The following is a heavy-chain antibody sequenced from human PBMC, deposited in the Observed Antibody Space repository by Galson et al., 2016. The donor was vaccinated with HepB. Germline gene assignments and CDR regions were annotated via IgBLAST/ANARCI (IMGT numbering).Heavy chain of an antibody. J-gene: IGHJ6*02. CDR3: AKDLDPGTVVTPTGVGYYYYGLDV. V-gene: IGHV3-30*18. Sequence: SLRLSCAASGFTFSSYGMHWVRQAPGKGLEWVAVISYDGGKKYYSDSVKGRFTISRDNSKNTLSLQMTSLRGDYSAVYYCAKDLDPGTVVTPTGVGYYYYGLDVWGQGTTVTVSS. CDR2: ISYDGGKK. CDR1: GFTFSSYG. D-gene: IGHD2-2*01.